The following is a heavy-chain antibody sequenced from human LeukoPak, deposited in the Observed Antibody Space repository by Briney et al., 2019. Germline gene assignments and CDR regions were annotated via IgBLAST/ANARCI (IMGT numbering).Heavy chain of an antibody. Sequence: NPGGSLRLSCAASGFTFSSYSMNWVRQAPGKGLEWVSSISSSSSYIYYADSVKGRFTISRDNAKNSLYLQMNSLRAEDTALYYCAKALYSYGPTRTLRAFDIWGQGTMVTVSS. CDR2: ISSSSSYI. D-gene: IGHD5-18*01. J-gene: IGHJ3*02. CDR1: GFTFSSYS. CDR3: AKALYSYGPTRTLRAFDI. V-gene: IGHV3-21*04.